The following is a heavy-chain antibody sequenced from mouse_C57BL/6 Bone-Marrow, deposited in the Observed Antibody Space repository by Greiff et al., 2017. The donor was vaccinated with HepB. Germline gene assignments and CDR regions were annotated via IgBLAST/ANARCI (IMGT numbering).Heavy chain of an antibody. CDR3: ERLGLLRVY. J-gene: IGHJ2*01. D-gene: IGHD1-1*01. CDR1: GYTFTSYW. Sequence: QVQLQQPGTELVKPAASVKLTCKASGYTFTSYWMHWVKQRPGQGLEWIGNNNPNNGGTNYNEKFKSKATITVDKSSSTAYMQISSLTSEDSAAYYGERLGLLRVYWGQGTTLTVSS. CDR2: NNPNNGGT. V-gene: IGHV1-53*01.